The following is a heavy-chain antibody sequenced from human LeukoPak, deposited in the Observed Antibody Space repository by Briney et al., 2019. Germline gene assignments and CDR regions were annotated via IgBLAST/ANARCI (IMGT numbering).Heavy chain of an antibody. CDR2: IKQDESEK. CDR1: GFTFSSYW. D-gene: IGHD1-1*01. J-gene: IGHJ4*02. CDR3: ARDKIEGPTKLDY. Sequence: GGSLRLSCAASGFTFSSYWMSWVRQAPGKGLEWVANIKQDESEKYYVDSVKGRFTISRDNGKNSLYLQMNSLRAEDTAVYYCARDKIEGPTKLDYWGQGILVTVSS. V-gene: IGHV3-7*01.